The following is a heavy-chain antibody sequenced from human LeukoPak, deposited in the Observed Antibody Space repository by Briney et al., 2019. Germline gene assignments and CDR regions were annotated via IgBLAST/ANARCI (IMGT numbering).Heavy chain of an antibody. V-gene: IGHV3-48*03. J-gene: IGHJ4*02. Sequence: GGSLRLSCAASGFTFSTYEMNGVRQAPGKGLEWVSYISSGDNIMFYADSVKGRFIISRDNAKNSLYLQMNSLRAEDTAVYYCARGVTLDYWGQGTLVTVSS. D-gene: IGHD2-21*02. CDR2: ISSGDNIM. CDR3: ARGVTLDY. CDR1: GFTFSTYE.